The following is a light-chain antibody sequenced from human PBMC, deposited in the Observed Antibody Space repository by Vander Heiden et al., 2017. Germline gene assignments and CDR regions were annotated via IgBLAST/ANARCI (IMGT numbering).Light chain of an antibody. J-gene: IGKJ4*01. Sequence: AIRMTQPPFSLSASVGDRVTITCWASQGISSYLAWDQQKPAKAPNLFIYWASSPSRFSGSGCGTDYTLTISSRQPEDCAAYYCQQYYNTLPLTFGAGTNVEIK. V-gene: IGKV1D-43*01. CDR1: QGISSY. CDR2: WAS. CDR3: QQYYNTLPLT.